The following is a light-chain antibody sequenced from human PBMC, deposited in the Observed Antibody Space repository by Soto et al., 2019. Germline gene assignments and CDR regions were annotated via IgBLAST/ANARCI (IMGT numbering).Light chain of an antibody. CDR2: EVS. CDR1: SSDVGGYNS. V-gene: IGLV2-8*01. Sequence: QSVLTQPPSASGSPGQSVTISCTGTSSDVGGYNSVSWYQQHPGKAPKLMIYEVSKRPSGVPDRFSGSKSGNTASLTVSGLQAEDEADYYCCSLTTSHTYVFGSGTKLTVL. CDR3: CSLTTSHTYV. J-gene: IGLJ1*01.